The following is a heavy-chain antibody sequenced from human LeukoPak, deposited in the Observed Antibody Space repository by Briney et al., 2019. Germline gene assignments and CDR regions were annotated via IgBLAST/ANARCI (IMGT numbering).Heavy chain of an antibody. CDR2: ISRSGSHT. CDR1: GFTFRSYD. V-gene: IGHV3-21*01. Sequence: GGSLRLSCAVSGFTFRSYDMGWVRQAPGKGLEWISSISRSGSHTYYADSVKGRFTISRDNGKNTLYLQMNSLRAEDTAVYYCARGSTYYDSSGQVPFDYWGQGTLVTVSS. CDR3: ARGSTYYDSSGQVPFDY. J-gene: IGHJ4*02. D-gene: IGHD3-22*01.